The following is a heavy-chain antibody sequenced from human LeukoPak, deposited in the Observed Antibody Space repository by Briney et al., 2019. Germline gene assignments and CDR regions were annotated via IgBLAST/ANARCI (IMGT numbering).Heavy chain of an antibody. Sequence: ASVKVSCKASGYTFTGYYMHWVRQAPGQGLEWMGRINPNSGGTNYAQKFQGRVTMTRDTSISRAYMELSRLRSDDTAVYYCARVLGYCSGGSCYPNWGQGTLVTVSS. CDR2: INPNSGGT. CDR1: GYTFTGYY. D-gene: IGHD2-15*01. V-gene: IGHV1-2*06. J-gene: IGHJ1*01. CDR3: ARVLGYCSGGSCYPN.